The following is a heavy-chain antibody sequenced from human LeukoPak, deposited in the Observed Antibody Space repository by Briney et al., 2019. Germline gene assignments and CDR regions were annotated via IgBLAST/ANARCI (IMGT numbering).Heavy chain of an antibody. D-gene: IGHD2-15*01. CDR2: INHSGST. Sequence: PSETLSLTCAVYGGSFSGYYWSWIRQAPWKGLEWIGEINHSGSTNYNPSLKSRVTISVDTSKNQFSLKLSSVTAADTAVYYCARVVGYCSGGSCYLYFDYWGQGTLVTVSS. V-gene: IGHV4-34*01. J-gene: IGHJ4*02. CDR3: ARVVGYCSGGSCYLYFDY. CDR1: GGSFSGYY.